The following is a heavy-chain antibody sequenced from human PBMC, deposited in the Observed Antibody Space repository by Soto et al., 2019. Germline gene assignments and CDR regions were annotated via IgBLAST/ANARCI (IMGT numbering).Heavy chain of an antibody. Sequence: GGSLRLSCAASGFTFSNAWMSWVRQAPGKGLEWVGRIKSKTDGGTTDYAAPVKGRFTISRDDSKNTLYLQINSLKTEVTAVYYCTTDVGAYYDFWSGYYTGIPSFDYWGQGTLVTVSS. CDR3: TTDVGAYYDFWSGYYTGIPSFDY. D-gene: IGHD3-3*01. V-gene: IGHV3-15*01. CDR1: GFTFSNAW. CDR2: IKSKTDGGTT. J-gene: IGHJ4*02.